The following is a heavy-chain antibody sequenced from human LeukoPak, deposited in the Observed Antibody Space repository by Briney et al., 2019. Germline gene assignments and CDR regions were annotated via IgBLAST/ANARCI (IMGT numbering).Heavy chain of an antibody. V-gene: IGHV4-34*01. J-gene: IGHJ4*02. CDR2: INHSGST. D-gene: IGHD6-19*01. CDR3: ARGCTFTTPLGRVAGTSSRRGRYFDY. CDR1: GGSFSGYC. Sequence: SETLSLTCAVYGGSFSGYCWSWIRQSPGKGLEWIGEINHSGSTNYNPSLKSRVTISIATSKNQFSLKLSSVTAADTALYYCARGCTFTTPLGRVAGTSSRRGRYFDYWGQGTLVTVSS.